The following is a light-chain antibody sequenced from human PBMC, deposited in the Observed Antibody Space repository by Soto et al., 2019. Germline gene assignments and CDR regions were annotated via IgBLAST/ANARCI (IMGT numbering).Light chain of an antibody. CDR1: SSDVGGYNY. CDR3: SSYTSMSTPFL. Sequence: QSVLTQPASVSGSPGQSITISCTGTSSDVGGYNYVSWYRQHPGKAPKLIIYDVSNRPSGVSVRFSGSKSGNTASLTISGLQAEDEADYYCSSYTSMSTPFLFGTETKLTVL. CDR2: DVS. V-gene: IGLV2-14*01. J-gene: IGLJ1*01.